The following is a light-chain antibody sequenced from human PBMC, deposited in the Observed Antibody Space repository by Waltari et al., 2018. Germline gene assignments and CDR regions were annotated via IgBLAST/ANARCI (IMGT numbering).Light chain of an antibody. V-gene: IGKV1-27*01. CDR2: GAS. CDR1: HDIPND. J-gene: IGKJ1*01. Sequence: DVQMTQSPCSLSASVGDRVTITCRESHDIPNDLAWYQQKPGKAPKLLIYGASTLHSGVPSRFSGSGSGTDFTLTISSLQPEDVATYYCQYSWTFGQGTKVEI. CDR3: QYSWT.